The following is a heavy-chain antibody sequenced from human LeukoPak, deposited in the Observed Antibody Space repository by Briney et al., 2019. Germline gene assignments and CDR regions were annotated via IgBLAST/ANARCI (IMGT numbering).Heavy chain of an antibody. CDR3: ARDGFRGSADY. CDR1: GYTFNSYS. CDR2: INAYKGNT. Sequence: GASVKVSCTASGYTFNSYSINWVRQAPGQGLEWMGWINAYKGNTNYAQKVQGRVTMTTDTSTSTAYMELRSLTSDDTAVYYCARDGFRGSADYWGQGTLVTVSS. V-gene: IGHV1-18*01. D-gene: IGHD3-16*01. J-gene: IGHJ4*02.